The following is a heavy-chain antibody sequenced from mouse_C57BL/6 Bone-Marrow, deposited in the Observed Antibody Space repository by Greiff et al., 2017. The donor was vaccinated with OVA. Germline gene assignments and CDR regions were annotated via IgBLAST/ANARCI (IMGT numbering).Heavy chain of an antibody. CDR1: GFSLSTFGMG. V-gene: IGHV8-8*01. CDR3: ARIGYYGSSYGFAY. D-gene: IGHD1-1*01. Sequence: QVTLKESGPGILQPSQTLSLTCSFSGFSLSTFGMGVGWIRQPSGKGLEWLAHIWWDDDKYYNPALKSRVPTSKDTSKNQVFLKIANVDTADTATYYCARIGYYGSSYGFAYWGQGTLVTVSA. CDR2: IWWDDDK. J-gene: IGHJ3*01.